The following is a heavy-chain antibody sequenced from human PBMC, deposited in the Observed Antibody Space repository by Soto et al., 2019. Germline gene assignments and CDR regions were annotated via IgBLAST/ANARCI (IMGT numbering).Heavy chain of an antibody. CDR1: GFIFSNYV. Sequence: EVQLLESGGGLVQPGGSLRLSCAASGFIFSNYVMSWVRQAPGKGLEWVAVISGSGGSTYYADSVKGRFTISRDNSKNTVYLQMNSLRAEDTAVYYCAKVRVERFLERLNWFDPWGQGTLVTVSS. D-gene: IGHD3-3*01. CDR3: AKVRVERFLERLNWFDP. V-gene: IGHV3-23*01. J-gene: IGHJ5*02. CDR2: ISGSGGST.